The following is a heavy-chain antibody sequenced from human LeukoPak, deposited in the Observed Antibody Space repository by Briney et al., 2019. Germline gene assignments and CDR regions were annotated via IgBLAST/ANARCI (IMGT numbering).Heavy chain of an antibody. CDR2: IYHSGST. D-gene: IGHD6-13*01. CDR1: GGSISSSNW. J-gene: IGHJ4*02. CDR3: ASRPRHLYSSSCPY. V-gene: IGHV4-4*02. Sequence: SETLSLTCAVSGGSISSSNWWSWVRQPPGKGLEWIGEIYHSGSTNYNPSLKSRVTISVDKSKNQFSLKLSSVTAADTAVYYCASRPRHLYSSSCPYWGQGTLVTVSS.